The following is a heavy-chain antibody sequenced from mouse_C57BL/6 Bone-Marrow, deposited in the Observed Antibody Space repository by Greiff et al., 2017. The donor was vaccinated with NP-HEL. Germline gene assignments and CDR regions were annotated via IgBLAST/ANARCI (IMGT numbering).Heavy chain of an antibody. CDR3: TSGWSSFDY. J-gene: IGHJ2*01. CDR1: GFNIKDDY. D-gene: IGHD2-3*01. Sequence: EVQLQESGAELVRPGASVKLSCTASGFNIKDDYMHWVKQRPEQGLEWIGWIDPENGDTEYASKFQGKATITADTSSNTAYLQLSSLTSEDTAVYYCTSGWSSFDYWGQGTTLTVSS. V-gene: IGHV14-4*01. CDR2: IDPENGDT.